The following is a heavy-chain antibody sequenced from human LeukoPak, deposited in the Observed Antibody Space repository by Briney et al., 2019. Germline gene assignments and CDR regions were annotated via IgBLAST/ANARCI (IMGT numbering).Heavy chain of an antibody. D-gene: IGHD3-9*01. J-gene: IGHJ3*02. CDR1: GGSISSGGYY. CDR3: ARAVFYDILTGIDAFDI. V-gene: IGHV4-31*03. Sequence: PSETLSLTCTVSGGSISSGGYYWSWIRQHPGKGLEWIVYIYYSGSTYYNPSLKSRVTISVDTSKNQFSLKLSSVTAADTAVYYCARAVFYDILTGIDAFDIWGQGTMVTVSS. CDR2: IYYSGST.